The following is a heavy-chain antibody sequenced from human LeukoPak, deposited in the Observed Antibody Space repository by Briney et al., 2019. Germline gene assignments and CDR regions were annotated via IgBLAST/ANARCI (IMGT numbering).Heavy chain of an antibody. CDR2: ISGGGGST. CDR1: GFTFSSYA. Sequence: HPGGSLRLSCAASGFTFSSYAMSWVRQAPGKGLEWVSAISGGGGSTYYADSVKGRFTISRDNSKNTLYLQMNSLRAEDTAVYYCAKTPLKVVVAANPDYWGQGTLVTVSS. CDR3: AKTPLKVVVAANPDY. J-gene: IGHJ4*02. V-gene: IGHV3-23*01. D-gene: IGHD2-15*01.